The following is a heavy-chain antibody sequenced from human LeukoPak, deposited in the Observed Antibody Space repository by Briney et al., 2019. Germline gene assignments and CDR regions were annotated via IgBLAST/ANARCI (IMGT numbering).Heavy chain of an antibody. Sequence: PSETLSLTCTVSGGSISSGDYYWSWIRQPPGKGLEWIGYIYYSGSTYYNPSLKSRVTISVDTSKNQFSLKLSSVTAADTAVYYCARSNSSGWTIYYYYYYGMDVWGQGTTVTVSS. V-gene: IGHV4-30-4*01. CDR1: GGSISSGDYY. J-gene: IGHJ6*02. CDR2: IYYSGST. D-gene: IGHD6-19*01. CDR3: ARSNSSGWTIYYYYYYGMDV.